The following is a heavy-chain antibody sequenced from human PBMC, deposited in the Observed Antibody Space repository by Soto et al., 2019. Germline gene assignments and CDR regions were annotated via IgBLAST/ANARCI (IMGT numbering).Heavy chain of an antibody. D-gene: IGHD2-2*01. Sequence: PSETLSLTCTVSGGSVSSGSYYWSWIRQPPGKGLEWIGYIYYSGRTHYNPSLKSRLTMSVETSKNQFSLNLTSVTAADTAIYYCATSNTTCPGSYSWGQGTLVTVSS. CDR2: IYYSGRT. J-gene: IGHJ4*02. CDR1: GGSVSSGSYY. CDR3: ATSNTTCPGSYS. V-gene: IGHV4-61*01.